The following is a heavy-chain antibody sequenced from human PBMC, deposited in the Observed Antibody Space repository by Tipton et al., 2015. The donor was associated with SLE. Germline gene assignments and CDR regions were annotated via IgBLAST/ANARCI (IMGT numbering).Heavy chain of an antibody. Sequence: SLRLSCAGSGFTFSSFSMNWVRQAPGKGLEWVSSISRTNSYIYYADSVKGRFTISRDNAENSLYLQMNSLRAEDTAVYYCARDPNPGPFDYWGQGRLVTVST. CDR2: ISRTNSYI. CDR3: ARDPNPGPFDY. J-gene: IGHJ4*02. V-gene: IGHV3-21*04. CDR1: GFTFSSFS.